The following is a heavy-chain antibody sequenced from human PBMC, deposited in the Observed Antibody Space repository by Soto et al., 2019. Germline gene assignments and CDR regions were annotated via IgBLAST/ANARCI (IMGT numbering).Heavy chain of an antibody. D-gene: IGHD7-27*01. CDR2: INHSGST. J-gene: IGHJ4*02. V-gene: IGHV4-34*01. CDR3: ARGWGRIFDY. Sequence: PSETLSLTCAGYGGSFSGYYWSWIRQPPGKGLEWIGEINHSGSTNYNPSLKSRVTISVDTSKNQFSLKLSSVTAADTAVYYCARGWGRIFDYWGQGTLVTVS. CDR1: GGSFSGYY.